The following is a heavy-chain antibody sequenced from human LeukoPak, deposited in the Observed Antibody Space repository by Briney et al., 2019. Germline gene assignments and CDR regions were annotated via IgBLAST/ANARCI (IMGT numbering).Heavy chain of an antibody. V-gene: IGHV4-59*01. CDR2: IYVSAST. Sequence: SETLSLTCTVSGGSISSYYWSWIRQPPGKGLEWIGSIYVSASTNYNPSLKSRVTISVDTSKNQFSLKLNSVTAADTAMYYCARGQRGLPYWGQGTLVTVSS. J-gene: IGHJ4*02. CDR1: GGSISSYY. CDR3: ARGQRGLPY. D-gene: IGHD3/OR15-3a*01.